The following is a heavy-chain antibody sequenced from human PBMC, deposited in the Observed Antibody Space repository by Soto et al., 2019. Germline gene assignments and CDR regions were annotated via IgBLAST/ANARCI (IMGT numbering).Heavy chain of an antibody. V-gene: IGHV3-23*01. D-gene: IGHD3-16*02. CDR3: AKDLLMITFGEVIAHFDC. Sequence: PESYLRLFCAVSGITYSSYAMSWVRHTTENGQEKVSAISSRSDSTYYADSVKGRFTISRDNSKNTQYLQMNSLTAEDTATYYCAKDLLMITFGEVIAHFDCWGQGP. CDR1: GITYSSYA. CDR2: ISSRSDST. J-gene: IGHJ4*02.